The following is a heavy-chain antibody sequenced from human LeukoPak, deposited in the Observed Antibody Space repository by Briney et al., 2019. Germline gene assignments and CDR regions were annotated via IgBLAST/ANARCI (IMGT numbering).Heavy chain of an antibody. V-gene: IGHV3-7*01. J-gene: IGHJ4*02. Sequence: GGSLRLSCAASGFTFSNYWMSWVRQAPGKGLGWVANIKQDGSEKYYVNSVKGRFTISRDNAKNSLYLQMNSLRAEDTAIYYCAREDDWNYEDYWGQGTLVTVSS. CDR3: AREDDWNYEDY. CDR1: GFTFSNYW. CDR2: IKQDGSEK. D-gene: IGHD1-7*01.